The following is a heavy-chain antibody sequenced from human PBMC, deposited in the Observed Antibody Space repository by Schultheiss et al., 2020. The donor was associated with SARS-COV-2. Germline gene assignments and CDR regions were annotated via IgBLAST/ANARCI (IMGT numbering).Heavy chain of an antibody. J-gene: IGHJ3*02. Sequence: SETLSLTCTVSGGSVSSGSYYWGWIRQPPGKGLEWIGSIYYSGSTYYNPSLKSRVTISVDTSKNQFSLKLSSVTAADTAVYYCASETYCGGDCYSDAFDIWGQGTMVTVSS. CDR3: ASETYCGGDCYSDAFDI. V-gene: IGHV4-39*01. D-gene: IGHD2-21*02. CDR2: IYYSGST. CDR1: GGSVSSGSYY.